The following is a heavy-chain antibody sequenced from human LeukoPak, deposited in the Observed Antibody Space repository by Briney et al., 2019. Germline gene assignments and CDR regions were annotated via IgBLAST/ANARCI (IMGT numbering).Heavy chain of an antibody. CDR3: ARVRAYYMDV. Sequence: PGGSLRLSYAASGFTFSSYEMNWVRQAPGKGLEWVSYISSSSSTIYYADSVKGRFTISRDSAKNSLYLQMNSLRAEDTAVYYCARVRAYYMDVWGKGTTVTVSS. CDR1: GFTFSSYE. V-gene: IGHV3-48*01. CDR2: ISSSSSTI. D-gene: IGHD4-17*01. J-gene: IGHJ6*03.